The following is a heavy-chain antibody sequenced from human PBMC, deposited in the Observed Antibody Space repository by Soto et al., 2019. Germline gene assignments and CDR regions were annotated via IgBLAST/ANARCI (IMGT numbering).Heavy chain of an antibody. D-gene: IGHD7-27*01. Sequence: PSETLSLTCTFSGGSISSSSYYWGWIRQPPGKGLEWIVSIYYSGSTYYNPSLKSRVTISVDTSKNQFSLKMSSVTAADTAVYYCARHVNPWAQGAFDIWGQGTMVTVSS. CDR1: GGSISSSSYY. CDR3: ARHVNPWAQGAFDI. J-gene: IGHJ3*02. V-gene: IGHV4-39*01. CDR2: IYYSGST.